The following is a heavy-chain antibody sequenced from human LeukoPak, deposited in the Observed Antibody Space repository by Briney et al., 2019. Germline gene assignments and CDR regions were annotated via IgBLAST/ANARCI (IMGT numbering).Heavy chain of an antibody. CDR3: ARDRGVRYYGSGSYYYYYGMDV. Sequence: GGSLRLSCAASGFTFRNYWMGWVRQAPGKGLEWVSYISSSGSTIYYADSVKGRFTISRDNAKNSLYLQMNSLRAEDTAVYYCARDRGVRYYGSGSYYYYYGMDVWGQGTTVTVSS. CDR1: GFTFRNYW. V-gene: IGHV3-48*03. J-gene: IGHJ6*02. D-gene: IGHD3-10*01. CDR2: ISSSGSTI.